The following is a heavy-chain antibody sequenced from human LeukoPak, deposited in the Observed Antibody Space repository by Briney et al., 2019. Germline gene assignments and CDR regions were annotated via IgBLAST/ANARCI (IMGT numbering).Heavy chain of an antibody. D-gene: IGHD1-1*01. V-gene: IGHV3-7*01. CDR3: ARRGTIDY. CDR2: IKQDGSEK. CDR1: GFTFSSYW. Sequence: PGGSLRLSCAGSGFTFSSYWMSWVRQAPGKGLEWVANIKQDGSEKYYVDSVKGRFTISRDNAKNSLYLQMNSLRAEDTAVYYCARRGTIDYWGQGTLVTVSS. J-gene: IGHJ4*02.